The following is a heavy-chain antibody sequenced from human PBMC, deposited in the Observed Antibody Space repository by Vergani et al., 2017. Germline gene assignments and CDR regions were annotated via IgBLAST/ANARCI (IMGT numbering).Heavy chain of an antibody. Sequence: QVQLQESGPGLVKPSQTLSLTCTVSGGSISSGGSYWSWIRQHPGKGLEWIGYIYYSGNTSYNPSLKSRVTVSVDTSKHQFSLKLSSVTAADTAVYYCAITRVVAAHDTLFFDYWGQGTLVTVSS. D-gene: IGHD2-15*01. CDR3: AITRVVAAHDTLFFDY. V-gene: IGHV4-31*03. CDR2: IYYSGNT. CDR1: GGSISSGGSY. J-gene: IGHJ4*02.